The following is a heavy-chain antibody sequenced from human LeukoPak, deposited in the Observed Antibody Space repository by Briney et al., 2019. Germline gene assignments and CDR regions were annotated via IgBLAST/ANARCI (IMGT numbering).Heavy chain of an antibody. CDR3: ARGRVAVAEYY. CDR2: ISGSGGST. D-gene: IGHD6-19*01. J-gene: IGHJ4*02. V-gene: IGHV3-23*01. CDR1: GFTFSSYA. Sequence: PGGSLRLSCAASGFTFSSYAMSWVRQAPGKGLEWVSAISGSGGSTYYADSVKGRFTISRDNAKNSLYLQMNSLRAEDTAVYYCARGRVAVAEYYGERETLVTVS.